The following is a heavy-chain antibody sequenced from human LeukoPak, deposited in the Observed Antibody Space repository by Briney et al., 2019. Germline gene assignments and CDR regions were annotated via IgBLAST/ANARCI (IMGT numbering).Heavy chain of an antibody. J-gene: IGHJ4*02. CDR2: INHSGST. Sequence: SETLSLTCAVYGGSFSGYYWSWIRQPPGKGLEWIGEINHSGSTNYNPSLKSRVTISVDTSKNQFSLKLSSVTAADTAVYYCARPGFGYSSGWFIYWGQGTLVTVSS. CDR3: ARPGFGYSSGWFIY. D-gene: IGHD6-19*01. V-gene: IGHV4-34*01. CDR1: GGSFSGYY.